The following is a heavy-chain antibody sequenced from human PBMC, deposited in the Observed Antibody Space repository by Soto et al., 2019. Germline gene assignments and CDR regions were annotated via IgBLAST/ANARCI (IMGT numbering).Heavy chain of an antibody. CDR1: GFTFSSYS. V-gene: IGHV3-48*02. Sequence: GGSLRLSCAASGFTFSSYSMNWVRQAPGKGLEWVSYISSSSSTIYYADSVKGRFTISRDNAKNSLYLQMNSLRDEDTAVYYCATDIVVVVAAQLYDYWGQGTLVTVSS. CDR2: ISSSSSTI. CDR3: ATDIVVVVAAQLYDY. D-gene: IGHD2-15*01. J-gene: IGHJ4*02.